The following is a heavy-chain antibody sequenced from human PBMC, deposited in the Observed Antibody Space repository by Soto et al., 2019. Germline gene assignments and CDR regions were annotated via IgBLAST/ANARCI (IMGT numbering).Heavy chain of an antibody. CDR1: GFTFSSYA. CDR3: ARDPTVNYDYGEYYGLDV. CDR2: ISYDGSNK. J-gene: IGHJ6*02. V-gene: IGHV3-30-3*01. Sequence: QVQLVESGGGVGQPGRSLRLSCAASGFTFSSYAMHWVRQAPGKGLDWVAVISYDGSNKNYADSVKGRFTISRDNSMNTLYMQMNSLRGDDTAVYYCARDPTVNYDYGEYYGLDVWGQGTTVTVSS. D-gene: IGHD4-17*01.